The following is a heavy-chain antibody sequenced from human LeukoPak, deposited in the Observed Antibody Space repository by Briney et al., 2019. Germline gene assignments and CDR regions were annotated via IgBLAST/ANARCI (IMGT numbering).Heavy chain of an antibody. J-gene: IGHJ4*02. V-gene: IGHV3-23*01. CDR2: ISGSGRST. CDR3: AREIDGGFDF. Sequence: GGSLRLSCAASGFTFSNYAMSWVRQAPGKGLEWVSGISGSGRSTYYGDSVKGRFTISRYNSKNTLYLQMNSLRAEDTAVYYCAREIDGGFDFWGQGTLVTVSS. CDR1: GFTFSNYA. D-gene: IGHD2/OR15-2a*01.